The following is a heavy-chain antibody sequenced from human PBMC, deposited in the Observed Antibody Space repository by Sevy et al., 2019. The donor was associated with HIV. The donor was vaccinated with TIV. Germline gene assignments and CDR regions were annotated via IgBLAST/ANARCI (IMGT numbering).Heavy chain of an antibody. Sequence: ASVKVSCKVSGHTLNEISIHWVRQAPGKGLEWMGGFDPENGETINAQNLQGRFIMTEDTSTETAHMELSSLKSEDTAVYYCARIMTMVTGDDWFDPWGRGTLVTVSS. CDR3: ARIMTMVTGDDWFDP. CDR1: GHTLNEIS. V-gene: IGHV1-24*01. J-gene: IGHJ5*02. D-gene: IGHD1-20*01. CDR2: FDPENGET.